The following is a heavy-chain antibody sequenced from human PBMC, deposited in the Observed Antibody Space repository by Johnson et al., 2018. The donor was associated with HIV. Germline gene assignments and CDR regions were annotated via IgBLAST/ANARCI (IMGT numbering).Heavy chain of an antibody. Sequence: VQLVESGGGLVQPGGSLRLSCAASGFTFSSYAMSWVRQAPGKGLEWVSAISGSGGSTYYADSVKGRFTISRDNSKNTLYLQLNSLRAEDTAVYYCAKEMEGYYGSGKGDAFDICAKGQWSPSLQ. CDR2: ISGSGGST. CDR1: GFTFSSYA. D-gene: IGHD3-10*01. J-gene: IGHJ3*02. V-gene: IGHV3-23*04. CDR3: AKEMEGYYGSGKGDAFDI.